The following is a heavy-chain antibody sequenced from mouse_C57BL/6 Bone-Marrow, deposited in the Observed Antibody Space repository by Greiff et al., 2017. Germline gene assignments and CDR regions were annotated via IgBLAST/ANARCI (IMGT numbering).Heavy chain of an antibody. CDR3: TRRYGSYYFDY. J-gene: IGHJ2*01. V-gene: IGHV5S21*01. Sequence: EVQVVESGEGLVKPGGSLKFSCAASGFTFSGYAMPWVRQTPEKSLEWVAYFGREGDYNYYADNLKGRFTISRDNARNTLYLQMSSLKSEDTAMYYCTRRYGSYYFDYWGQGTTLTVSS. CDR2: FGREGDYN. D-gene: IGHD1-1*01. CDR1: GFTFSGYA.